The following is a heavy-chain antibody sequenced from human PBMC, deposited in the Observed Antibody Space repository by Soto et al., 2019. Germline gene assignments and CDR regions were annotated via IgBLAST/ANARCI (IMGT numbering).Heavy chain of an antibody. J-gene: IGHJ3*02. V-gene: IGHV4-59*01. CDR2: IYYSGST. Sequence: SETLSLTCTVSGGSISSYYWSWIRQPPGKGLEWIGYIYYSGSTNYNPSLKSRVTISVDTSKNQFSLKLSSVTAADTAVYYCARRYGKNAFDIWGQGTIVTVS. CDR1: GGSISSYY. CDR3: ARRYGKNAFDI. D-gene: IGHD5-18*01.